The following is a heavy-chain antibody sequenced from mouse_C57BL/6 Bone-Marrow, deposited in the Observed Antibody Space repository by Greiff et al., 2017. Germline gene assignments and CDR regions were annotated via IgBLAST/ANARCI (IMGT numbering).Heavy chain of an antibody. CDR1: GYTFTSYW. V-gene: IGHV1-69*01. J-gene: IGHJ3*01. CDR2: IDPSDSYT. D-gene: IGHD2-2*01. CDR3: ARSRYGYDGAWFAY. Sequence: VKLQQPGAELVMPGASVKLSCKASGYTFTSYWMHWVKQRPGQGLEWIGEIDPSDSYTNYNQKFKGKSTLTVDKSSSTAYMQLSSLTSEDSAVYYCARSRYGYDGAWFAYWGQGTLVTVSA.